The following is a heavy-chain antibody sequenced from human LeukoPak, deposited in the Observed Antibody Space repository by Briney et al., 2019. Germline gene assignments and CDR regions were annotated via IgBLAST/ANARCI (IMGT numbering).Heavy chain of an antibody. CDR3: ARGPRWVSANTFDY. CDR2: INPNSGGT. V-gene: IGHV1-2*02. CDR1: GYTFTAYY. J-gene: IGHJ4*02. D-gene: IGHD2-8*01. Sequence: ASVKVSCTASGYTFTAYYMHWVRQAPGQGLGWMGWINPNSGGTNYAQKFQGGVTMTRDTSISTAYMERSRLRSDDTAVYYCARGPRWVSANTFDYWGQGTLVTVSS.